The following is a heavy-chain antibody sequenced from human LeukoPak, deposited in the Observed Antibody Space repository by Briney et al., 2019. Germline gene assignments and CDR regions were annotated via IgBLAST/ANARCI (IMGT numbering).Heavy chain of an antibody. D-gene: IGHD5-24*01. J-gene: IGHJ6*03. V-gene: IGHV4-34*01. CDR3: ARHVRKIQRGYYMDV. CDR2: INHSGST. CDR1: GGSFSGYY. Sequence: PSETLSLICAVYGGSFSGYYWSWIRQPPGKGLEWIGEINHSGSTNYNPSLKSRVTISVDTSKNQFSLKLSSVTAADTAVYYCARHVRKIQRGYYMDVWGEGTTVTVSS.